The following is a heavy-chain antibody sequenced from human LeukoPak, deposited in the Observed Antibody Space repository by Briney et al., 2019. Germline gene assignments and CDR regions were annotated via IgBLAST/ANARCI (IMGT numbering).Heavy chain of an antibody. J-gene: IGHJ6*02. CDR1: GGTFSSFD. V-gene: IGHV1-69*04. CDR2: IIPFVGTT. Sequence: LVKVSCKASGGTFSSFDLCWVRQVPGQGLEWMGMIIPFVGTTYYAQKFQGRVTITADKSTSTAYMEVRNLRSEDTAVYYCAGQLPRMTLDVWGQGTAVTVSS. D-gene: IGHD2-15*01. CDR3: AGQLPRMTLDV.